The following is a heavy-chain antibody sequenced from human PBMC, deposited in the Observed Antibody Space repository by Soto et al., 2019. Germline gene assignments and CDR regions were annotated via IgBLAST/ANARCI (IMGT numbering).Heavy chain of an antibody. CDR3: AKDLLYGGSPLAFDI. CDR2: ISSSSSYI. V-gene: IGHV3-21*04. Sequence: GGSLRLSCAASGFTFSSYTMSWVRQAPGKGLEWVSSISSSSSYIYYADSVKGRFTISRDNSKNTLYLQMNSLRAEDTAVYYCAKDLLYGGSPLAFDIWGQGTMVTVSS. CDR1: GFTFSSYT. D-gene: IGHD1-26*01. J-gene: IGHJ3*02.